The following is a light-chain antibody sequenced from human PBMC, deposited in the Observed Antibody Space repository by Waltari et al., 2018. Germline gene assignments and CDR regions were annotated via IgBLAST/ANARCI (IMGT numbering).Light chain of an antibody. J-gene: IGLJ2*01. CDR1: SSNIGAGYD. CDR2: GNS. Sequence: QSVLTQPPSVSGAPGQRVTISCTGSSSNIGAGYDVHWYQQLPGTAPKLLIYGNSNRPSGVPDRCSGSKSGTSASLASTGLQAEDEADYYCQSYDSSLSSVVFGGGTKLTVL. V-gene: IGLV1-40*01. CDR3: QSYDSSLSSVV.